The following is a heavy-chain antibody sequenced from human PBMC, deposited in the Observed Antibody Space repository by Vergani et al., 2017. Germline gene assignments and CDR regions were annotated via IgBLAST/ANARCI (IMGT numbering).Heavy chain of an antibody. CDR3: TRWWYYDSIAYWSY. CDR1: GYTFTSYY. V-gene: IGHV1-46*03. J-gene: IGHJ4*02. Sequence: QVQLVQSGAAVKNPGASVKVSCKASGYTFTSYYMHWVRQAPGQGLEWMGIINPSGGSTSYAQQFQGRVTMTKDTSTSPVDMELSSLRSEDTAVYYCTRWWYYDSIAYWSYWGQGTLVTVS. D-gene: IGHD3-22*01. CDR2: INPSGGST.